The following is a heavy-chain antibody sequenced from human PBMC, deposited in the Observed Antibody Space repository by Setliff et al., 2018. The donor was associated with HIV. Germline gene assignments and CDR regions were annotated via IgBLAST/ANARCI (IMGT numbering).Heavy chain of an antibody. CDR3: ARYALCSDSCSDEGADI. CDR1: GYTFSSYG. J-gene: IGHJ4*02. V-gene: IGHV1-18*01. Sequence: ASVKVSCKASGYTFSSYGVNWVRQAPGQGLEWMGWISADNGNTKYAQKFQDRVAMTADTSTNTVYMELRSLRSDDTAVYYCARYALCSDSCSDEGADIWGQGTLVIVSS. D-gene: IGHD2-15*01. CDR2: ISADNGNT.